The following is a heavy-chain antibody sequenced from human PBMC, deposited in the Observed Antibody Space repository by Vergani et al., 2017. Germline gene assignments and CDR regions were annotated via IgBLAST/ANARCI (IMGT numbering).Heavy chain of an antibody. D-gene: IGHD1-7*01. CDR2: IIPIFGTA. CDR1: GGTFSRYA. CDR3: ARELATRTSEHYYYYXMDV. Sequence: QVQLVQSGAEVKKPGSSVKVSCKASGGTFSRYAISWVRQAPGQGLEWMGGIIPIFGTANYAQKFQGRVTITADESTSTAYMELCSLRSEDTAVYYWARELATRTSEHYYYYXMDVWSKGTTVTVSS. J-gene: IGHJ6*03. V-gene: IGHV1-69*13.